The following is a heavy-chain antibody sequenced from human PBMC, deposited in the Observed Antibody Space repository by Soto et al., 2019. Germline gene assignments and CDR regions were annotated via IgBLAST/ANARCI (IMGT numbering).Heavy chain of an antibody. CDR3: ARGWGYDSTDYYYAY. CDR1: GGSFNRHT. CDR2: IIPIFGTA. V-gene: IGHV1-69*01. D-gene: IGHD3-22*01. J-gene: IGHJ4*02. Sequence: QVQLVQSGAEVRKPRSSVRVSCKASGGSFNRHTISWVRQAPGQGLEWMGGIIPIFGTANHAQKFQGRVTIIADESTSTVYMELSSLRSEDTAIYYCARGWGYDSTDYYYAYWGQGTLVIVSS.